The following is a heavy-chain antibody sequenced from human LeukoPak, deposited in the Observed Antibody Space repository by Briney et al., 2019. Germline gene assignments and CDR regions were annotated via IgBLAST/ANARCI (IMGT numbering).Heavy chain of an antibody. CDR3: ARSLNPVAGGYYFDY. CDR1: GYSISSGYY. CDR2: TYHSGST. J-gene: IGHJ4*02. V-gene: IGHV4-38-2*01. Sequence: SETLSLTCSVSGYSISSGYYWGWIRQPPGKGLEWIGTTYHSGSTYYNPSLKSRATISVDTFRNHFSLNVSSVTAADTAVYYCARSLNPVAGGYYFDYWGQGTLVTVSS. D-gene: IGHD6-19*01.